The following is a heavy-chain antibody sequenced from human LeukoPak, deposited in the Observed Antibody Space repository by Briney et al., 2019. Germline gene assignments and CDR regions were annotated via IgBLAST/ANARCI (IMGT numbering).Heavy chain of an antibody. D-gene: IGHD5-12*01. CDR3: ARYSGYDDEGEYFDY. J-gene: IGHJ4*02. V-gene: IGHV3-23*01. CDR2: ISGSGGST. CDR1: GFTFSSYA. Sequence: PGGSLRLSCAASGFTFSSYAMSWVRQAPGKGLEWVSAISGSGGSTYYADSVKGRFTISRDNSKNTLYLQMNSLRAEDTAVYYCARYSGYDDEGEYFDYWGQGTLVTVSS.